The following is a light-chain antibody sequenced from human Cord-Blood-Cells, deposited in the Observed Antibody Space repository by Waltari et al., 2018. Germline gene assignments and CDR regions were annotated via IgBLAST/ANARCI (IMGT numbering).Light chain of an antibody. Sequence: IVMTQSPDSLAVSLGERATINCKSSQSVLYSSNIKNYLAWYQQKPGQPPKLLIYWASTRESGVPDRFSGSGSGTDFTLTISSLQAEDVAVYYCQQYYSTPRTFGQGTKVEIK. CDR3: QQYYSTPRT. V-gene: IGKV4-1*01. CDR2: WAS. CDR1: QSVLYSSNIKNY. J-gene: IGKJ1*01.